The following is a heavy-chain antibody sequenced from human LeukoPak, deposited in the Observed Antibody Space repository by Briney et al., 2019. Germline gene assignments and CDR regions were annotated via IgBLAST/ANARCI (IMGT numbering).Heavy chain of an antibody. CDR2: IYTSGST. V-gene: IGHV4-4*07. CDR1: GGSISSYY. Sequence: SETLSLTCTVSGGSISSYYWSWIRQPAGKGLEWIGRIYTSGSTNYNPSLKSRVTMSVDTSKNQFSLKLSSVTAADTAVYYCAREERITMVRGVISDWGQGTLVTVSS. J-gene: IGHJ4*02. D-gene: IGHD3-10*01. CDR3: AREERITMVRGVISD.